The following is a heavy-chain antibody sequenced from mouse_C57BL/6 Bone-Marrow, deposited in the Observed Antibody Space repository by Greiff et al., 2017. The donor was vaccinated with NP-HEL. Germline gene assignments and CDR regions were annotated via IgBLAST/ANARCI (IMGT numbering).Heavy chain of an antibody. CDR1: GYTFTSYW. V-gene: IGHV1-74*01. CDR2: IHPSDSDT. Sequence: QVQLQQPGAELVKPGASVKVSCKASGYTFTSYWMHWVKQRPGQGLEWIGRIHPSDSDTNYNQKFKGKATLTVDKSSSTAYMQLSSLTSEASGVYACAIKTAQAWFAYWGQGTLVTVSA. CDR3: AIKTAQAWFAY. J-gene: IGHJ3*01. D-gene: IGHD3-2*02.